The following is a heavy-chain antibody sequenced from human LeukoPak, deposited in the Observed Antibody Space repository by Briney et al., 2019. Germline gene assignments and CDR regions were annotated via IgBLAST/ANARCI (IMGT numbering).Heavy chain of an antibody. CDR1: GFTFSSYE. CDR3: ARLVPRYGSGSQSDY. V-gene: IGHV4-34*01. D-gene: IGHD3-10*01. CDR2: INHSGNT. Sequence: GSLRLSCAASGFTFSSYEMNWVRQPPGKGLEWIGEINHSGNTNYNPSLKSRVTISVDTSKNQFSLKLSSVTAADTAVYYCARLVPRYGSGSQSDYWGQGTLVTVSS. J-gene: IGHJ4*02.